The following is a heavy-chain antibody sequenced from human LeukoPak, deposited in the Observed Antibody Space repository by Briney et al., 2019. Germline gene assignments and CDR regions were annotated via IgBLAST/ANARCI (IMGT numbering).Heavy chain of an antibody. Sequence: GGSLRLSCAASGFTFSSYWMHWVRQAPGKGLLWVARINTDGKATTYADSVKGRFTISRDNARDTVYLQMNSLRAEDTAVYYCARDGSGSLKHNWFDPWGQGTLVTVSS. CDR2: INTDGKAT. D-gene: IGHD3-10*01. V-gene: IGHV3-74*01. J-gene: IGHJ5*02. CDR3: ARDGSGSLKHNWFDP. CDR1: GFTFSSYW.